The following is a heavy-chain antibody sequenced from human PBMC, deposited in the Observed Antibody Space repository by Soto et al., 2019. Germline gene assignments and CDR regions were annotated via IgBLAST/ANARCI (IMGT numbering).Heavy chain of an antibody. J-gene: IGHJ6*02. CDR3: ARDSLRPGLEWLLYAGMDV. V-gene: IGHV3-21*01. Sequence: PGGSLSLSCASSGFTFSSYSMNSVRQAPGKGLEGVSSISSSSSYIYYADSVKGRFTITRDNAKNSMYLQMNSLRAEDTAVYYCARDSLRPGLEWLLYAGMDVWGQGTTVTVSS. CDR1: GFTFSSYS. CDR2: ISSSSSYI. D-gene: IGHD3-3*01.